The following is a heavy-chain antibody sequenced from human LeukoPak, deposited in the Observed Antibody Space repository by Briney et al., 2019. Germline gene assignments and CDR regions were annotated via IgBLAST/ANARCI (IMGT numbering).Heavy chain of an antibody. CDR3: ATADYYDSSGYNRGSDY. Sequence: SGGSLRLSCAASGFTFSSYAMSWVRQAPGKGLEWVSAISGSCGSTYYADSERGRFPISRDKTKNTMYLQMNSLRAEDTAIYYCATADYYDSSGYNRGSDYWGQGTLATVSS. V-gene: IGHV3-23*01. D-gene: IGHD3-22*01. J-gene: IGHJ4*02. CDR1: GFTFSSYA. CDR2: ISGSCGST.